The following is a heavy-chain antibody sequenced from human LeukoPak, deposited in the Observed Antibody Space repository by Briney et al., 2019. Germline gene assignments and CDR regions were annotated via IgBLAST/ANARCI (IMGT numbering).Heavy chain of an antibody. CDR2: IGGDSGGI. CDR3: AKYAPPTTAMTRFFDY. J-gene: IGHJ4*02. V-gene: IGHV3-23*01. CDR1: GFSFSDYA. Sequence: GGSLRLSCAASGFSFSDYAMTWVRQAPGKGLEWVSVIGGDSGGIQYADSVKGRFSISRDNSKNTLYLQMNSLRVEDTAVYYCAKYAPPTTAMTRFFDYWGQGALVTVSS. D-gene: IGHD4-11*01.